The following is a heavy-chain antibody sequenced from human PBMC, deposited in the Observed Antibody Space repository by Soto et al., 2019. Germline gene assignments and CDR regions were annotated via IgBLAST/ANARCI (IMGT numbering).Heavy chain of an antibody. CDR3: AREKSSGYYYDY. CDR1: GYTFTSYD. Sequence: QVQLVQSGAEVKKPGASVKVSCKASGYTFTSYDINRVRQATGQGLEWMGWMNPNSGNTAYAQKFQGRVTMTRNTSISTAYMELSSLRSEDTAVYYCAREKSSGYYYDYWGQGTLVTVSS. V-gene: IGHV1-8*01. J-gene: IGHJ4*02. D-gene: IGHD3-22*01. CDR2: MNPNSGNT.